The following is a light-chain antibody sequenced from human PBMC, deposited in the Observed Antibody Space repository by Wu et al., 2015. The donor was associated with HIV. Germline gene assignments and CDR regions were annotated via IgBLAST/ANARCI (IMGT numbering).Light chain of an antibody. V-gene: IGKV1-9*01. CDR3: QKYNTAPWT. CDR1: QDINHY. CDR2: AAS. J-gene: IGKJ1*01. Sequence: IQLTQSPSSLSASVGDRVTITCRASQDINHYLAWYQQKAGKAPKLLIYAASTLQSGVPSRFSGSGSGTDFTLTISSLQPEDFATYYCQKYNTAPWTFGQGTKVEMK.